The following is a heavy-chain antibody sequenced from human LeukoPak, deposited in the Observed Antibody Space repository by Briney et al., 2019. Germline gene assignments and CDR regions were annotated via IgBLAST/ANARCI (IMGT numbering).Heavy chain of an antibody. CDR3: ARGARNYDFWSGPPPNYMDV. D-gene: IGHD3-3*01. J-gene: IGHJ6*03. Sequence: SQTLSLTCTVPGGSISSGSYYWSWIRQPAGKGLEWIGRIYTSGSTNYNPSLKSRVTISVDTSKNQFSLKLSSVTAADTAVYYCARGARNYDFWSGPPPNYMDVWGKGTTVTVSS. CDR2: IYTSGST. V-gene: IGHV4-61*02. CDR1: GGSISSGSYY.